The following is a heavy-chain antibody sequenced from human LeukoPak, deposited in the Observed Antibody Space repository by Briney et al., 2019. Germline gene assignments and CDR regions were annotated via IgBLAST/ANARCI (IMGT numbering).Heavy chain of an antibody. V-gene: IGHV1-69*13. J-gene: IGHJ4*02. Sequence: GASVKVSCKASGGTFSSYAISWVRQAPGQGLEWMGGIIPIFGTANYAQKFQGRVTITADESTSTAYMELSSLRSEDTAVYYCARAVXXHXXXSXGYYYFDYWGQGTLVTVSS. CDR1: GGTFSSYA. D-gene: IGHD3-22*01. CDR3: ARAVXXHXXXSXGYYYFDY. CDR2: IIPIFGTA.